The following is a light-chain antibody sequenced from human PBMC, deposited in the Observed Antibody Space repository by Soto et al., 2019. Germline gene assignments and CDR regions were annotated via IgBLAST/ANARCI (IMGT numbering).Light chain of an antibody. J-gene: IGKJ1*01. Sequence: DIQMTQSPSSLSASVGDRVTVTCRASQNIGRWLAWYQQKPGKAPKFLIYEASTLESGVPSRFSGSGSGTQFPLTISSLQADDFATYYCQQYLSWTFGQGTRVEVK. CDR3: QQYLSWT. CDR2: EAS. CDR1: QNIGRW. V-gene: IGKV1-5*01.